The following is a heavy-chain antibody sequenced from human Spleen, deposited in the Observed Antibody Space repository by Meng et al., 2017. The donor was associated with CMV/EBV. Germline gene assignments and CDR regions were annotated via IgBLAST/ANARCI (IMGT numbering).Heavy chain of an antibody. D-gene: IGHD3-10*01. CDR2: ISGSGGTT. CDR3: AKQIAVRGVHLFYFDY. V-gene: IGHV3-23*01. CDR1: GFTFSSYA. Sequence: GGSLRLSCAASGFTFSSYAMTWVRQAPGKGLEWVSEISGSGGTTYYADSVKGRFTISRDNSKNTLYLQMNSLRAEDTAVFYCAKQIAVRGVHLFYFDYWGQGTLVTVSS. J-gene: IGHJ4*02.